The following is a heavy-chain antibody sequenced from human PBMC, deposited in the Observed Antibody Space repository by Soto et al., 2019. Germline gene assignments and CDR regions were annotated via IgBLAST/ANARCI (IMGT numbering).Heavy chain of an antibody. CDR1: GCTFSDLG. V-gene: IGHV3-23*01. J-gene: IGHJ4*02. CDR3: AKDTSSWEF. Sequence: GVPLRHCYASSGCTFSDLGVRLVRQAPGKGLEWVAGISFNGGGTYYADSVKGRFTISRDNSKNTLYLQLNSLRADYTAVYYCAKDTSSWEFWRQGTPVTVIS. D-gene: IGHD6-13*01. CDR2: ISFNGGGT.